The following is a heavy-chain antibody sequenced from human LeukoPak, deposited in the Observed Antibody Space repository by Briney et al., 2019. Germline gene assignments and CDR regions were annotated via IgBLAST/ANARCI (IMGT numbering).Heavy chain of an antibody. D-gene: IGHD3-10*01. CDR1: GFIFSSYA. V-gene: IGHV3-23*01. CDR3: ARGDLMVRGVIGY. Sequence: GVLRLSCAASGFIFSSYAMSWVRQAPGKGLEWVSAISGSGGSTYYADSVKGRFTISRDNSKNTLYLQMNSLRAEDTAVYYCARGDLMVRGVIGYWGQGTLVTVSS. J-gene: IGHJ4*02. CDR2: ISGSGGST.